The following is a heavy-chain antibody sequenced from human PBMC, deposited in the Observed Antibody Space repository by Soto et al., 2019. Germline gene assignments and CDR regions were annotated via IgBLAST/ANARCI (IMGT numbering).Heavy chain of an antibody. CDR1: GFIFSHYW. J-gene: IGHJ4*02. V-gene: IGHV3-74*01. Sequence: LRLSCAASGFIFSHYWMHWVRQAPGKGLVWVSRISPDGRTTTYADSVKGRFTISRDNAKSTLYLQMNSLTVEDGAVYYCADSWLTTSYWGPGTPVTVYS. CDR2: ISPDGRTT. D-gene: IGHD3-10*01. CDR3: ADSWLTTSY.